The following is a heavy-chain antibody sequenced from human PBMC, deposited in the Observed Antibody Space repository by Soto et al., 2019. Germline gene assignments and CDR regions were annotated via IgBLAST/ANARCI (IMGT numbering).Heavy chain of an antibody. CDR2: IDWDDDK. J-gene: IGHJ4*02. CDR1: GFSLSTSGMR. Sequence: SGPTLVNPTQTLTLTCTFSGFSLSTSGMRVIWIRQPPGKALEWLARIDWDDDKFYRTSLESRLTISKDTSKNRVVLTMTKMDPVDTATYYCARIGGSGYYDYWGQGTLVTVSS. D-gene: IGHD3-3*01. V-gene: IGHV2-70*04. CDR3: ARIGGSGYYDY.